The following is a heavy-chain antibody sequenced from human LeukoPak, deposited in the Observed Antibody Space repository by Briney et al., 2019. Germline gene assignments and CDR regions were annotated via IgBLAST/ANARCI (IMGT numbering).Heavy chain of an antibody. V-gene: IGHV3-23*01. CDR3: AKDPTTAKVTFWVQ. Sequence: GGSLRLSCAASGFTFSSYAMTWVRQAPGKGLEWVSGISGSGDNTNYADSVKGRFTISRDNSKNTLYLQMNSLRAEDTAVYYCAKDPTTAKVTFWVQWGQGTLVTVSS. D-gene: IGHD2/OR15-2a*01. CDR2: ISGSGDNT. J-gene: IGHJ4*02. CDR1: GFTFSSYA.